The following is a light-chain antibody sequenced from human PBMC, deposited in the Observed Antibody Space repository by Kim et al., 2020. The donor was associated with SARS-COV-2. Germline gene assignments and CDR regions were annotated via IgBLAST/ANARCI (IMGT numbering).Light chain of an antibody. V-gene: IGKV3-20*01. Sequence: EIVLTQSPGTLSLSPGEGATLSCRASQSVSSNFLAWYQQKPGQAPRLLISGASSRATGIPDRFSGRGSGTDFTLTISRLEPEDIATYYCQQYGSTPYTFGQGTKVDIK. CDR3: QQYGSTPYT. J-gene: IGKJ2*01. CDR2: GAS. CDR1: QSVSSNF.